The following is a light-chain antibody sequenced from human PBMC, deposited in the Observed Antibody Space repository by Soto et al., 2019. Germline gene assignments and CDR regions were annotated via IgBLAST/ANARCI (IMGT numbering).Light chain of an antibody. J-gene: IGLJ3*02. CDR1: ISDVGAFNY. Sequence: QSALTQPASVSGSPGQSITISCTATISDVGAFNYVSWYRQYPGKAPKLVIYDVSNRPSGVSNRFSGSKSGNTASLTISGLQAEDEADYYCSSYTSRNTLERVFGGGTKLTVL. CDR2: DVS. V-gene: IGLV2-14*01. CDR3: SSYTSRNTLERV.